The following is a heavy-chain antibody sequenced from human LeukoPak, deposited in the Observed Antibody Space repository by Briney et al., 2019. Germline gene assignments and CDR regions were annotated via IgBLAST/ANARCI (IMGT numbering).Heavy chain of an antibody. J-gene: IGHJ4*02. CDR1: GGSFSGYY. V-gene: IGHV4-59*01. D-gene: IGHD1-1*01. Sequence: SETLSLTCAVYGGSFSGYYWSWIRQPPGKGLEWIGYIYYSGSTNYNPSLKSRVTISVDTSKNQFSLKLSSVTAADTAVYYCARFGTGTFDYWGQGTLVTVSS. CDR2: IYYSGST. CDR3: ARFGTGTFDY.